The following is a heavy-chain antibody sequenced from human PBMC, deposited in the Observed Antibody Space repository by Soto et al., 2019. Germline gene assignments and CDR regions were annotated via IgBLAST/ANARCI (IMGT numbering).Heavy chain of an antibody. CDR2: IYYSGST. J-gene: IGHJ4*02. D-gene: IGHD3-16*01. Sequence: QVQLQESGPGLVKPSETLSLTCTVSGGSISSYYWSWIRQPPGKGLEWIGYIYYSGSTNYNPSLKSRVTLSVDTSKNQFSLKLSSVTAADTAVYYCARGIYVGMFYFDYWGQGTLVTVSS. V-gene: IGHV4-59*01. CDR1: GGSISSYY. CDR3: ARGIYVGMFYFDY.